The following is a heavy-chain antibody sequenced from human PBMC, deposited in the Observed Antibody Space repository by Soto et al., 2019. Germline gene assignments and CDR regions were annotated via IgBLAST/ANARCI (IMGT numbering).Heavy chain of an antibody. CDR2: MWHDGGEK. J-gene: IGHJ4*01. CDR1: GFTFSDFG. V-gene: IGHV3-33*02. CDR3: TKAIAVGGYHFDF. Sequence: QVQLVESGGDVVRPGGSLRLSCAASGFTFSDFGMHWVRQTPGKGLEWVALMWHDGGEKNYADSVKGRFTISRDNSMNTLFLQMNSLRAEDAGVYYCTKAIAVGGYHFDFWGHGTPVTVSS. D-gene: IGHD6-19*01.